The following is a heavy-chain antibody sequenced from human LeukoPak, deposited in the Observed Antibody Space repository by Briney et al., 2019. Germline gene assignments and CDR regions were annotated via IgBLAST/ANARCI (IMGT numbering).Heavy chain of an antibody. Sequence: SETLSLTCTVSGYSISSGYYWGWIRQPPGKGLEWIGSIYHSGSTYYNPSLKSRVTISVDTSKNQFSLKLSSVTAADTAVYYCARNGGEVAGTSYYYYYYYMDVWGKGTTVTVSS. V-gene: IGHV4-38-2*02. CDR1: GYSISSGYY. J-gene: IGHJ6*03. CDR3: ARNGGEVAGTSYYYYYYYMDV. CDR2: IYHSGST. D-gene: IGHD6-19*01.